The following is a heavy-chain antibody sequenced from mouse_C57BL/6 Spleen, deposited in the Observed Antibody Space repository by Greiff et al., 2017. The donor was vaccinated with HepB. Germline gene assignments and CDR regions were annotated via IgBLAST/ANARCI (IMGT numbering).Heavy chain of an antibody. CDR2: INPSSGYT. Sequence: VKLVESGAELARPGASVKMSCKASGYTFTSYTMHWVKQRPGQGLEWIGYINPSSGYTKYNQKFKDKATLTADKSSSTAYMQLSSLTSEDSAVYYCARREDAMDYWGQGTSVTVSS. V-gene: IGHV1-4*01. J-gene: IGHJ4*01. CDR1: GYTFTSYT. CDR3: ARREDAMDY.